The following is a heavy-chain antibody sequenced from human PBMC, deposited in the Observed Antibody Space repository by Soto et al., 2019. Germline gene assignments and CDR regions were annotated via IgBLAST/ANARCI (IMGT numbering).Heavy chain of an antibody. Sequence: GGSLRLSCAASGFAFNNYDMTWVRQAPGKGLEWLSVISGSGGSTYYADSVKGRFTISRDNSEKTIFLQMNSLRAEDTAIYYCAVPSGSFYLPLNYWGQGTLVTVSS. CDR1: GFAFNNYD. CDR3: AVPSGSFYLPLNY. D-gene: IGHD3-10*01. J-gene: IGHJ4*02. CDR2: ISGSGGST. V-gene: IGHV3-23*01.